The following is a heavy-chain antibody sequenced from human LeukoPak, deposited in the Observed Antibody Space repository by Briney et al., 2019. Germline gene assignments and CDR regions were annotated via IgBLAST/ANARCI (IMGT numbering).Heavy chain of an antibody. V-gene: IGHV3-23*01. CDR3: VRDGGVSGYDLLDY. Sequence: GGSLRLSCAVSGITLSNYGMSWVRQAPGKGLEWVAGISDSGGSTNYADSVKGRFTISRDSPKNTLYLQMNSLRAEDTAVYYCVRDGGVSGYDLLDYWGQGTLVTVSS. CDR1: GITLSNYG. D-gene: IGHD5-12*01. CDR2: ISDSGGST. J-gene: IGHJ4*02.